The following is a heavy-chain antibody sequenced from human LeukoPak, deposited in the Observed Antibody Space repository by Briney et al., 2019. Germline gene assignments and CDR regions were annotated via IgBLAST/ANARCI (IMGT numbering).Heavy chain of an antibody. CDR3: ARDISFGELLGGDY. D-gene: IGHD3-10*01. CDR1: GYTFTGYY. CDR2: INSNSGGT. Sequence: ASVKVSCKASGYTFTGYYMHWVRQAPGQGLEWMGWINSNSGGTNYAQKFQGRVTMTRDTSISTAYMELSRLRSDDTAVYYCARDISFGELLGGDYWGQGTLVTVSS. J-gene: IGHJ4*02. V-gene: IGHV1-2*02.